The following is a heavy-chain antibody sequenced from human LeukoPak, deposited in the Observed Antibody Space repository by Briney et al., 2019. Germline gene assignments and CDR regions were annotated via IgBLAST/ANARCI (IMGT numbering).Heavy chain of an antibody. CDR3: ARGLVATNWFDP. D-gene: IGHD1-26*01. J-gene: IGHJ5*02. CDR2: IYYSGST. Sequence: PSETLSLTCTVSGGSISSSSYYWGWIRQPPGKGLEWIGSIYYSGSTYYNPSLKSRVTISVDTSKNQFSLKLSSVTAADTAVYYCARGLVATNWFDPWGQGTLVTVSS. CDR1: GGSISSSSYY. V-gene: IGHV4-39*07.